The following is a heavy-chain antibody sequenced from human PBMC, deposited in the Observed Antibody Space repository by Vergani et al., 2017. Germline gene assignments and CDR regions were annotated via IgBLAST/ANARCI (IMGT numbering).Heavy chain of an antibody. D-gene: IGHD3-9*01. CDR3: ARLTPWAYYDILTGTDFDYYYMDV. CDR2: IYYSGST. CDR1: GGSISSSSYY. J-gene: IGHJ6*03. Sequence: QLQLQESGPGLVKPSETLSLTCTVSGGSISSSSYYWGWIRQPPGKGLEWIGSIYYSGSTYYNPSLKSRVTISVDTSKNQFSLKLSSVTAADTAVYYCARLTPWAYYDILTGTDFDYYYMDVWGKGTTVTVSS. V-gene: IGHV4-39*01.